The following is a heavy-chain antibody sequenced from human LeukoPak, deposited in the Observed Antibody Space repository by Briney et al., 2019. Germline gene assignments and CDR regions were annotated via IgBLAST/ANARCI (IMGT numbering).Heavy chain of an antibody. J-gene: IGHJ4*02. CDR2: INSDGSWT. V-gene: IGHV3-74*01. Sequence: PGGSLILSCAASGNYWMHWVRQAPRKGLVWVSHINSDGSWTSYGDSVKGRFTISKDNAKNTVYLQMNSLRAEDTAVYYCVSFYETYWGRGTLVTVSS. CDR1: GNYW. CDR3: VSFYETY. D-gene: IGHD2/OR15-2a*01.